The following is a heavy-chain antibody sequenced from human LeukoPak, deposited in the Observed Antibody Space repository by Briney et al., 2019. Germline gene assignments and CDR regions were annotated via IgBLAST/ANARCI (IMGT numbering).Heavy chain of an antibody. CDR1: GFTFSSYA. V-gene: IGHV3-23*01. Sequence: GGSLRLSCAASGFTFSSYAMSWVRQAPRKGLEWVSVVSGSGSSTDYADSVKGRFTISRDNAKNSLFLQMNSLRAEDTAAYFCARARWLQLLYYGMDVWGQGTTVTVSS. D-gene: IGHD5-24*01. CDR2: VSGSGSST. J-gene: IGHJ6*02. CDR3: ARARWLQLLYYGMDV.